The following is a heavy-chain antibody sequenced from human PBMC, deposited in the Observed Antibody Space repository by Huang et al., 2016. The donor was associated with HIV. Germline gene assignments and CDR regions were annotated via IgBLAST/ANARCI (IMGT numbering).Heavy chain of an antibody. J-gene: IGHJ1*01. CDR1: GYSFTSYG. CDR3: ARTGGRSLCGGDCHPGY. V-gene: IGHV1-18*04. Sequence: QVQLLQSGVEVKKPGASVKVSCKASGYSFTSYGVAWLRQAPGQGPEWLGWISPYNGNQDYAPKLQGRVIMTTDTSTTTAYLELRSLRSADTGVYYCARTGGRSLCGGDCHPGYWGQGTLVTVSS. CDR2: ISPYNGNQ. D-gene: IGHD2-21*02.